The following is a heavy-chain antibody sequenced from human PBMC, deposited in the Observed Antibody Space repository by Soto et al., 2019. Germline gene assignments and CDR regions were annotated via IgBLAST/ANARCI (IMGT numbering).Heavy chain of an antibody. CDR2: IIPMFGTA. Sequence: QVQLVQSGAEVKKYGSSVKVSCKASGGTFSRYAISWVRQAPGQGLEWMGGIIPMFGTANYAQKFQGRVTITXXEXTXXTDMQLGSLRSEDTAVYYCAQTLGSAVAGPGRFDLWGRGTLVTVSS. J-gene: IGHJ2*01. V-gene: IGHV1-69*05. CDR3: AQTLGSAVAGPGRFDL. CDR1: GGTFSRYA. D-gene: IGHD6-19*01.